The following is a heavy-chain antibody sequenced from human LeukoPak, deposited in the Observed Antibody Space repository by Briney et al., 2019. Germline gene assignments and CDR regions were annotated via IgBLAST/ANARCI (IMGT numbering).Heavy chain of an antibody. CDR2: MNPNSGNT. J-gene: IGHJ4*02. CDR3: ARGSSYYPFDY. V-gene: IGHV1-8*01. Sequence: ASVKVSCKASGYTFTSYDINWVRQATGQGLEWMGWMNPNSGNTGYAQKFQGRVTMTRNTSISTACMELSSLRSEDTAVYCCARGSSYYPFDYWGQGTLVIVSS. D-gene: IGHD3-10*01. CDR1: GYTFTSYD.